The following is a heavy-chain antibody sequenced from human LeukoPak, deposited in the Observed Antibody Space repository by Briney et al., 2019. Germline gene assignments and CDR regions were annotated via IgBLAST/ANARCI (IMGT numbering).Heavy chain of an antibody. CDR2: IFHSGNT. J-gene: IGHJ3*02. D-gene: IGHD6-13*01. CDR3: ARDLLSPYSSSWQSSAANDAFDI. V-gene: IGHV4-30-2*01. CDR1: GGSISSGGYY. Sequence: SQTLSLTCTVSGGSISSGGYYWSWIRQPPGKGLEWIGYIFHSGNTYYSPSLKGRVTISVDRSKNQFSLKLSSVTAADTAVYYCARDLLSPYSSSWQSSAANDAFDIWGQGTMVTVSS.